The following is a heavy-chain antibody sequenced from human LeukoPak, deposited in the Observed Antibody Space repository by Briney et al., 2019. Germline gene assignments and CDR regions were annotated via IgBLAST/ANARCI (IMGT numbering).Heavy chain of an antibody. J-gene: IGHJ6*03. V-gene: IGHV1-24*01. CDR3: ATVFPQRGYYYMDV. CDR2: LDPEGGGL. CDR1: GNSLIYLS. D-gene: IGHD6-25*01. Sequence: ASVKVSCKVSGNSLIYLSMHWVRQAPGKGLEWLGGLDPEGGGLIYAPHLQGRVIMTEDTSTDTGYMELRSLKSEDTGVYYCATVFPQRGYYYMDVWGTGTTVTVSS.